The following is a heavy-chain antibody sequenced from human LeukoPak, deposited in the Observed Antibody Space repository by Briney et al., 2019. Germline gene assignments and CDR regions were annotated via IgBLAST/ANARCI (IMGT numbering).Heavy chain of an antibody. CDR1: GDSMSSYY. J-gene: IGHJ3*02. CDR2: IYYNGNT. D-gene: IGHD3-22*01. Sequence: PSETLSLTCSGSGDSMSSYYWSWIRQAPGQGLEWIGYIYYNGNTNYKPSLKNRVNITVDRSKNEFSLKLNSVTAADTAVYFCARGGPSSSGYAGDGFDIWGQGTMVTVSS. CDR3: ARGGPSSSGYAGDGFDI. V-gene: IGHV4-59*01.